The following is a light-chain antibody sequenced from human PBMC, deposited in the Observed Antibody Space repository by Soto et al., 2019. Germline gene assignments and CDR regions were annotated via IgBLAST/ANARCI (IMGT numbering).Light chain of an antibody. J-gene: IGLJ2*01. CDR2: DVF. Sequence: QSALTQPPSASGSPGQSVTISCTGTSSDVGGYNSVSWYQQHPGKAPKLMIYDVFKRPSGVPDRFSGSKSGNTASLTVSGLQAEDEAEYYCSAHGGSSNFVVFGGGTKVTVL. V-gene: IGLV2-8*01. CDR1: SSDVGGYNS. CDR3: SAHGGSSNFVV.